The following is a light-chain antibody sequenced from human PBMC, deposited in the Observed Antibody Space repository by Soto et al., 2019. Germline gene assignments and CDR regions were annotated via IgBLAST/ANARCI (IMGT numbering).Light chain of an antibody. V-gene: IGLV1-47*01. Sequence: QSALTQPPSASGTSGRRITISCSGSSSNIGNNYGYWYQQLPGTAPKLLIYRNNQRPSGVPDRFSGSKSGTSASLAISGLRSEDEADYYCAAWDDSLSGPVFGGGTKVTAL. CDR3: AAWDDSLSGPV. CDR2: RNN. CDR1: SSNIGNNY. J-gene: IGLJ2*01.